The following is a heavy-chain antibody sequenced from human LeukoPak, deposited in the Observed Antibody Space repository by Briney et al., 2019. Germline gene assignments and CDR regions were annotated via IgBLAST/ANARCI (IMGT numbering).Heavy chain of an antibody. CDR2: INPSGGST. CDR3: ASYCSSTSCWNAFDI. V-gene: IGHV1-46*01. CDR1: GYTFTSYY. J-gene: IGHJ3*02. D-gene: IGHD2-2*01. Sequence: GASVKVSCKASGYTFTSYYMHWVRQAPGQGLEWMGIINPSGGSTSYAQKFQGRVTMTRDMSTSTVYMELSSLRSEDTAVYYCASYCSSTSCWNAFDIWGQGTMVTVSS.